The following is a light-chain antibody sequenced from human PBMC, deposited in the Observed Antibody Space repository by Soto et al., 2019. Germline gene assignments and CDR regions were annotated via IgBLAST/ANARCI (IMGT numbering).Light chain of an antibody. CDR2: GAS. CDR3: PQYGSSPPWT. CDR1: QSVSSSY. J-gene: IGKJ1*01. V-gene: IGKV3-20*01. Sequence: EIVLTQSPGTLSLSPGERATLSCRASQSVSSSYLARYQQKPGQAPRLLIYGASSRATGIPDRFSGRESGIHFTLTISRLEPEDFSVYYCPQYGSSPPWTFGEGPNVDI.